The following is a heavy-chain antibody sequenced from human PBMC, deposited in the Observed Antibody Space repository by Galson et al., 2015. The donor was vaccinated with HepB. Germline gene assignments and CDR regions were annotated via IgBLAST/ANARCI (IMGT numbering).Heavy chain of an antibody. V-gene: IGHV2-26*01. Sequence: PALVKPTQTLTLTCTVSGFSLSNARMGVSWIRQPPGKALEWLAHIFSNDEKSYSTSLKSRLTISKDTSKSQVVLTMTNMDPVDTATYYCARTPWYGGYQKLSYFDYWGQGTLVTVSS. CDR3: ARTPWYGGYQKLSYFDY. CDR1: GFSLSNARMG. D-gene: IGHD5-12*01. J-gene: IGHJ4*02. CDR2: IFSNDEK.